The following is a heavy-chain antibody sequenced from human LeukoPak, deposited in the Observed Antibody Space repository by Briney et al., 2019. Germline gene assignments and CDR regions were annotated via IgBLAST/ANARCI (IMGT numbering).Heavy chain of an antibody. CDR2: VNPDGSST. D-gene: IGHD3-16*01. CDR1: GFTFSRYW. V-gene: IGHV3-74*01. Sequence: GGSLRLSCAASGFTFSRYWMHWVRQVPGKGLGWVSRVNPDGSSTTYADSVKGRFTSSRDNAKNTLYLQMNRLRAEDTAVYYCARGGSYGDYWGQGILVTVSS. J-gene: IGHJ4*02. CDR3: ARGGSYGDY.